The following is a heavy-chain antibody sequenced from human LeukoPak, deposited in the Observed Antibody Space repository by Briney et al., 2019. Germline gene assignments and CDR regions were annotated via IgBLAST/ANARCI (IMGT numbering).Heavy chain of an antibody. D-gene: IGHD3-10*01. V-gene: IGHV3-43D*03. Sequence: PGGSLRLSCAASGFTFDDYAMHWVRQAPGKGLEWVSLISWDGGSTYYADSVKGRFTISRDNSKNSQYLQMNSLRAEDTALYYCAKDAVLLWFGEELDAFDIWGQGTMVTVSS. CDR2: ISWDGGST. J-gene: IGHJ3*02. CDR1: GFTFDDYA. CDR3: AKDAVLLWFGEELDAFDI.